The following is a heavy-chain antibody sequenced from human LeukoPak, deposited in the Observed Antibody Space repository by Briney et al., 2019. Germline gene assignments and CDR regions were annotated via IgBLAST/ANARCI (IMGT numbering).Heavy chain of an antibody. CDR2: LSGSCGAT. J-gene: IGHJ3*02. V-gene: IGHV3-23*01. CDR1: GFTFSSYA. Sequence: GWSLRLSCAASGFTFSSYAMGWVRQALGKGLEWVSGLSGSCGATYYADSVKGRFTISRDNSRNTLHLQMNSLRAEDTAVYYCAKAAFYSSPKDAFNIWGQGTLVTVSS. CDR3: AKAAFYSSPKDAFNI. D-gene: IGHD3-22*01.